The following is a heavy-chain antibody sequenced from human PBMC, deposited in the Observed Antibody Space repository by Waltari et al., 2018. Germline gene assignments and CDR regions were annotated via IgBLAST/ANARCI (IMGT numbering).Heavy chain of an antibody. CDR1: GGSISSHY. Sequence: QVQLQESGPGLVKPSETLSLTCTVSGGSISSHYWSWIRQPPGKGLEWIGYIYYSGSTNYNPSLKSRVTISVDTSKNQFSLKLSSVTAADTAVYYCARGAPERGDLWGQGTLVTVSS. J-gene: IGHJ5*02. V-gene: IGHV4-59*11. CDR3: ARGAPERGDL. D-gene: IGHD3-10*01. CDR2: IYYSGST.